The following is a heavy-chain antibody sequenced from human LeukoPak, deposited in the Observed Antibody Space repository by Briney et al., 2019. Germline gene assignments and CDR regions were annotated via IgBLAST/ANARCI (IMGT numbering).Heavy chain of an antibody. Sequence: PSETLSLTCAVYGGSFSGYYWSWIRHPPGKGLELIGEINHSGSTNYNPSLKSRVTISVDTSKNQFSLKLSSVTAADTAVYYCARGPPGYSSRGLYYYYMDVWGKGTTVTVSS. D-gene: IGHD6-13*01. CDR3: ARGPPGYSSRGLYYYYMDV. J-gene: IGHJ6*03. V-gene: IGHV4-34*01. CDR1: GGSFSGYY. CDR2: INHSGST.